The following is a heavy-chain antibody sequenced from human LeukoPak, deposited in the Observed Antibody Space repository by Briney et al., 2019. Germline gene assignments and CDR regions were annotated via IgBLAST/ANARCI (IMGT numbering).Heavy chain of an antibody. CDR1: GFTFSSYA. CDR2: ISGSGGST. Sequence: PGGSLRLSCAAAGFTFSSYAMSWVRQAPGKGLEWVSAISGSGGSTYYADSVKGRFTISRDNSKNTLYLQMNSLRAEDTAVYYCAKGRVCRAYCGGDCYGDWGQGTLVTVSS. CDR3: AKGRVCRAYCGGDCYGD. J-gene: IGHJ4*02. V-gene: IGHV3-23*01. D-gene: IGHD2-21*01.